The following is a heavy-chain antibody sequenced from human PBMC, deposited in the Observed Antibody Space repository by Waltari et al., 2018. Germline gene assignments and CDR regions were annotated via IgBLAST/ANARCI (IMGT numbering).Heavy chain of an antibody. CDR3: AREDTAMVKGAFDI. CDR2: IYYSGRT. V-gene: IGHV4-59*01. Sequence: QVQLQESGPGLVKPSETLSLTCTVSGGSISSYYWSWIRQPPGKGLEWIGYIYYSGRTNYNPSLKSRVTISVDTSKNQFSLKLSSVTAADTAVYYCAREDTAMVKGAFDIWGQGTMVTVSS. CDR1: GGSISSYY. J-gene: IGHJ3*02. D-gene: IGHD5-18*01.